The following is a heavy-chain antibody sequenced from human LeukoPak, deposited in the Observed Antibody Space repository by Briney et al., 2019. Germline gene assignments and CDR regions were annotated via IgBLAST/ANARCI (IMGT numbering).Heavy chain of an antibody. CDR3: ARLSTVTTSFDY. CDR1: GGSISSGYSY. V-gene: IGHV4-61*09. D-gene: IGHD4-17*01. CDR2: IYTSGKI. Sequence: PSETLSLTCTVSGGSISSGYSYWTWVRQPAGKGLEWMGHIYTSGKIDYNPSLESRVTMSVDTSKNQFSLKLSSVTAADTAVYYWARLSTVTTSFDYWGQGTLVTVSS. J-gene: IGHJ4*02.